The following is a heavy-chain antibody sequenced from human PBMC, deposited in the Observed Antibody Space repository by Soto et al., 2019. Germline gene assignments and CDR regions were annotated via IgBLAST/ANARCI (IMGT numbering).Heavy chain of an antibody. CDR1: GYSLTSYW. CDR2: IYPGDSDT. J-gene: IGHJ4*02. D-gene: IGHD3-22*01. V-gene: IGHV5-51*01. Sequence: GESLKSSGKGSGYSLTSYWIGWVRQMPGKGLEWMGIIYPGDSDTRYSPSFQGQVTISADKSISTAYLQWSSLKASDTAMYYCARRDYYDSSGYYEEAPFDYWGQGTLVTVSS. CDR3: ARRDYYDSSGYYEEAPFDY.